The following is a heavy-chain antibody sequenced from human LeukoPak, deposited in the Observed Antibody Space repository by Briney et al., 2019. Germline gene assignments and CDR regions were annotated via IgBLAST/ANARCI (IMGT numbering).Heavy chain of an antibody. CDR2: ISYDGSNK. CDR3: ASGLAVAGFFDY. Sequence: GGSLRLSCAASGFTFSSYAMHWGRQAPGKGLEWVAVISYDGSNKYYADSVKGRFTISRDNSKNTLYLQMNSLRAEDTAVYYCASGLAVAGFFDYWGQGTLVTVSS. D-gene: IGHD6-19*01. J-gene: IGHJ4*02. CDR1: GFTFSSYA. V-gene: IGHV3-30-3*01.